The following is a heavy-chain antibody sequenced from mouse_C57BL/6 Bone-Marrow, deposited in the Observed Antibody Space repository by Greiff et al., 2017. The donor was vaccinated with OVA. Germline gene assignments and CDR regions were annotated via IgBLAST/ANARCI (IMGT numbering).Heavy chain of an antibody. CDR2: ISSGSSTI. Sequence: DVKLVESGGGLVKPGGSLKLSCAASGFTFSDYGMHWVRQAPEKGLEWVAYISSGSSTIYYADTVKGRFTISRDNAKNTLFLQMTSLRSEDTAMYYCARDYYGSSYDRYFDVWGTGTTVTVSS. V-gene: IGHV5-17*01. J-gene: IGHJ1*03. CDR1: GFTFSDYG. D-gene: IGHD1-1*01. CDR3: ARDYYGSSYDRYFDV.